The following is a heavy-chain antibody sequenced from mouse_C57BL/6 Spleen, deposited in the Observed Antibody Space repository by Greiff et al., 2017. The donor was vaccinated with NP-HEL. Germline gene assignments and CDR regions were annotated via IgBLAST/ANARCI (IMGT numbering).Heavy chain of an antibody. J-gene: IGHJ4*01. CDR2: IYPGSGST. Sequence: VQLQQPGAELVKPGASVKMSCKASGYTFTSYWITWVKQRPGQGLEWIGDIYPGSGSTNYNEKFKSKATLTVEPSSSTAYMQLSSLTSEDSAVYYCAGNYYYAMDYWGQGTSVTVSS. V-gene: IGHV1-55*01. CDR1: GYTFTSYW. D-gene: IGHD2-1*01. CDR3: AGNYYYAMDY.